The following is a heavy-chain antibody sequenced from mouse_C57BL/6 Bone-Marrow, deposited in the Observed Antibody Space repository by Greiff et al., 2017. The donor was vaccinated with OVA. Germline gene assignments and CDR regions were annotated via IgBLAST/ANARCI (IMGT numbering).Heavy chain of an antibody. CDR3: TRSDYYGSPWFAY. J-gene: IGHJ3*01. CDR2: IDPETGGT. V-gene: IGHV1-15*01. Sequence: VQLVESGAELVRPGASVTLSCKASGYTFTDYEMHWVKQTPVHGLEWIGAIDPETGGTAYNQKFKGKAILTADKSSSTAYMELRSLTSEDSAVYYCTRSDYYGSPWFAYWGQGTLVTVSA. D-gene: IGHD1-1*01. CDR1: GYTFTDYE.